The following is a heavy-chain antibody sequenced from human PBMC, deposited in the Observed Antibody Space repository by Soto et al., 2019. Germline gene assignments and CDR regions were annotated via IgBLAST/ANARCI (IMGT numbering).Heavy chain of an antibody. CDR3: ARYGDYGWFDP. V-gene: IGHV3-48*03. J-gene: IGHJ5*02. D-gene: IGHD4-17*01. CDR2: SSSSGSTI. Sequence: GGSLRLSCAASGFTFSSYEMNCVRQAPGKGLEGVSYSSSSGSTIYYADSVKGRFTISRDNAKNSLYLQMNSLRAEDTAVYYCARYGDYGWFDPWGQGTMVTVSS. CDR1: GFTFSSYE.